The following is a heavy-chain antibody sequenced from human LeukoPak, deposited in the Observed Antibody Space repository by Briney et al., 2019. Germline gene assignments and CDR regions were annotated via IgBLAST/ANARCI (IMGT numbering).Heavy chain of an antibody. Sequence: GGSLRLSCAASGFTFSSYSMNWVRQAPGKGLEWVSSISSSSSYIYYADSVKGRFTISRDNAKNSLYLQMNSLRAEDTAVYYCAGAQTGDGPPFDYWGQGTLVTASS. V-gene: IGHV3-21*01. CDR1: GFTFSSYS. D-gene: IGHD7-27*01. CDR3: AGAQTGDGPPFDY. J-gene: IGHJ4*02. CDR2: ISSSSSYI.